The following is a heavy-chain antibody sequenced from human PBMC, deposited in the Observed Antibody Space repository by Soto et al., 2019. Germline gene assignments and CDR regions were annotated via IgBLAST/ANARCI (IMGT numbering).Heavy chain of an antibody. V-gene: IGHV3-64*01. Sequence: PGGSLRLSCAASGFTSSSYAMHWVRQAPGKGLEYVSAISSNGGSTYYANSVKGRFTISRDNSKNTLYLQMGSLRAEDMAVYYCARASSYYDFWSGYYKDYYYYYMDVWGKGTTVTGSS. D-gene: IGHD3-3*01. J-gene: IGHJ6*03. CDR2: ISSNGGST. CDR3: ARASSYYDFWSGYYKDYYYYYMDV. CDR1: GFTSSSYA.